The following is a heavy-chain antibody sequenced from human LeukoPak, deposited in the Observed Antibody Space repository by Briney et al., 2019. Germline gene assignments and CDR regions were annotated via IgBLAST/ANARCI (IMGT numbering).Heavy chain of an antibody. Sequence: SVRVSCKASGGTFSSYAISWVRQAPGQGLEWMGGIIPIFGTANYAQKFQGRVTITADKSTSTAYMELSSLRSEDTAVYYCARAPMVFKEPIYYYYYMDVWGKGTTVTVSS. CDR1: GGTFSSYA. CDR2: IIPIFGTA. J-gene: IGHJ6*03. CDR3: ARAPMVFKEPIYYYYYMDV. V-gene: IGHV1-69*06. D-gene: IGHD1-14*01.